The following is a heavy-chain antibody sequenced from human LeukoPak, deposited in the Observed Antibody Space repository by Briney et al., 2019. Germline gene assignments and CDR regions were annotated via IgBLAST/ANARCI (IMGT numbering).Heavy chain of an antibody. Sequence: ASMKVSCKASGYTFTTYDINWVRQATGQGLECMGWMNPNSGNTGYAQKFQGRVSITRNTSISTAYMELSSLRSEDTAVYYCARGAGSSSAYYYYYYYMDVWGKGTTVTVSS. D-gene: IGHD6-6*01. CDR1: GYTFTTYD. CDR3: ARGAGSSSAYYYYYYYMDV. CDR2: MNPNSGNT. J-gene: IGHJ6*03. V-gene: IGHV1-8*03.